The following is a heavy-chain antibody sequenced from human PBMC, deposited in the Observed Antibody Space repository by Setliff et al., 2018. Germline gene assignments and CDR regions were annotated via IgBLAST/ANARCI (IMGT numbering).Heavy chain of an antibody. D-gene: IGHD3-10*01. V-gene: IGHV1-18*01. CDR2: IGAYNGNT. J-gene: IGHJ4*02. CDR1: GYTFTNYG. CDR3: ATLGTMVRGVEFDY. Sequence: ASVKVSCKASGYTFTNYGVTWVRQAPGQGLEWMGWIGAYNGNTYNAHKFQGRVTMTSDTSTSTAYMELSSLRSEDTAVYYCATLGTMVRGVEFDYWGQGTLVTVSS.